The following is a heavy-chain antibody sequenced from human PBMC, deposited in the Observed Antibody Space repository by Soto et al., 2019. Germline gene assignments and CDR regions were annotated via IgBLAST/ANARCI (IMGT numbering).Heavy chain of an antibody. D-gene: IGHD2-15*01. CDR1: GGSFSGYY. CDR3: SRGQDIVVVVAGGWFDP. J-gene: IGHJ5*02. CDR2: VNHRGST. V-gene: IGHV4-34*01. Sequence: PFATLSLTCAVYGGSFSGYYGSWSRQPPGKGLEWIGEVNHRGSTNYNPSLKSRVTISVDTSKNQFSLGLSSVTAADTAVYYWSRGQDIVVVVAGGWFDPGGQGTLVNVSS.